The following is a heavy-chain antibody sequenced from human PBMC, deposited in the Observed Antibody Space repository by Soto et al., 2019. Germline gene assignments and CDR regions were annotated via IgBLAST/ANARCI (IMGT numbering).Heavy chain of an antibody. CDR1: GGTFRNYA. CDR2: ITPVFDTP. CDR3: AREVLYSFDS. D-gene: IGHD2-15*01. Sequence: VQLVQSGAEVKKPGSSVKVSCNVSGGTFRNYAITWVRQAPGQGFEWMGGITPVFDTPNYAHKFQGRVTITANESTSPAYIELTSLRFDYTAVYYCAREVLYSFDSWGQGTLVSVSS. V-gene: IGHV1-69*01. J-gene: IGHJ4*02.